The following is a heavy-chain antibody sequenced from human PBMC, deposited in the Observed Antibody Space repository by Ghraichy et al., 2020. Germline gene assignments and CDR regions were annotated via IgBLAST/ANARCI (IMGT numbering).Heavy chain of an antibody. J-gene: IGHJ5*02. CDR1: GFTFSSYA. CDR2: IAYDGSQQ. Sequence: GGSLRLSCAASGFTFSSYAMHWVRQAPGKGLEWVAVIAYDGSQQYSADSVKGRFTISRDSSKNTLYLQMNSLRVEDTAAYYCAKDATIRDRRRASWFDPWGQGTLVTVSS. CDR3: AKDATIRDRRRASWFDP. D-gene: IGHD3-10*01. V-gene: IGHV3-30*18.